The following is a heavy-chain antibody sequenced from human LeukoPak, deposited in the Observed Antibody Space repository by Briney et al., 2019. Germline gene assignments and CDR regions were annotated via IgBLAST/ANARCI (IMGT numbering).Heavy chain of an antibody. CDR2: IYYSGST. D-gene: IGHD6-19*01. J-gene: IGHJ6*02. Sequence: SENLSLTCTVSGGSISSSSYYWGWIRQPPGKGLEWIGSIYYSGSTYYNPSLKSRVTISVDTSKNQFSLKLSSVTAADTAVYYCARLAAVADHYYYYGMDVWGQGTTVTVSS. CDR3: ARLAAVADHYYYYGMDV. CDR1: GGSISSSSYY. V-gene: IGHV4-39*07.